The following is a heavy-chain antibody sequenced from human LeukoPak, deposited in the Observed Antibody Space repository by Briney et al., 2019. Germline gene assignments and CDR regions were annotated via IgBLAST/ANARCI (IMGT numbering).Heavy chain of an antibody. CDR1: GASINSYH. D-gene: IGHD5-24*01. J-gene: IGHJ5*02. CDR2: SSYTGSP. CDR3: ARGDGYSPGFDT. V-gene: IGHV4-59*01. Sequence: SETLSLTCTVSGASINSYHWSWIRQPPGKALEWIGYSSYTGSPKYTPSLKSRVIMSKDTSKNQISLKLSAVTPADTAVYYCARGDGYSPGFDTWGQGTLVTVSP.